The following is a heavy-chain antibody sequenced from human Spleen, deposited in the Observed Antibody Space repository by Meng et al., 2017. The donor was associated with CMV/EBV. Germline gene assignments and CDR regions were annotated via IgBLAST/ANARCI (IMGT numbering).Heavy chain of an antibody. CDR3: ARERALADSSGYPEIGYGMDV. Sequence: GESLKISCAASGFTFSSYWMHWVRQAPGKGLVWVSRINSDGSSTSYADSVKGRFTISRDNAKNTLYLQMNSLRAEDTAVYNCARERALADSSGYPEIGYGMDVWGQGTTVTVSS. CDR1: GFTFSSYW. J-gene: IGHJ6*02. D-gene: IGHD3-22*01. CDR2: INSDGSST. V-gene: IGHV3-74*01.